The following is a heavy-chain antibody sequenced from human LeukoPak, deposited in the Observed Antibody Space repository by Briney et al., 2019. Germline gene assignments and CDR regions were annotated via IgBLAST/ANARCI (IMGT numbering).Heavy chain of an antibody. J-gene: IGHJ4*02. CDR3: AARSSRQQLVYFDY. Sequence: SVKVSCTASGFTFTSSAMQWVRQARGQRLEWIGWIVVGSGNTNYAQKFQERVTITRDMSTSTAYMELSSLRSEDTAVYYCAARSSRQQLVYFDYWGQGTLVTVSS. CDR2: IVVGSGNT. V-gene: IGHV1-58*02. CDR1: GFTFTSSA. D-gene: IGHD6-13*01.